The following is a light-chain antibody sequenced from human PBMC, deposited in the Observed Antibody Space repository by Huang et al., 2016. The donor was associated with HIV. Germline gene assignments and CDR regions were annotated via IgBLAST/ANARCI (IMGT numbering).Light chain of an antibody. J-gene: IGKJ2*01. Sequence: DIVVTQSPLSLPVTPGRPASISCRSSQTLLHGSTYNYLDLCLQKPWQSPQLLIYLASKRASGVPDRFSGSGSGTDFTLEISRVEPEDVGVYYCMQTLQTPFTFGQGTRVEI. CDR3: MQTLQTPFT. CDR1: QTLLHGSTYNY. CDR2: LAS. V-gene: IGKV2-28*01.